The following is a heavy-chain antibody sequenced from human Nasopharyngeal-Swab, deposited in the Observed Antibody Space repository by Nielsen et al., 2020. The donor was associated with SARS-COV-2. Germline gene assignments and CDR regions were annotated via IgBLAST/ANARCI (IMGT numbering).Heavy chain of an antibody. CDR1: GDSMITNS. CDR2: IYYNGST. J-gene: IGHJ4*02. Sequence: GSLRLSCTVSGDSMITNSWIWIRQPPGKGLEWIGYIYYNGSTNYNPSLKSRVSMSVDTSKNQFSLKLSSVTAADMAVYYCARGSLAAIPRSSWYFDYWGQGTLVTVSS. V-gene: IGHV4-59*12. CDR3: ARGSLAAIPRSSWYFDY. D-gene: IGHD6-13*01.